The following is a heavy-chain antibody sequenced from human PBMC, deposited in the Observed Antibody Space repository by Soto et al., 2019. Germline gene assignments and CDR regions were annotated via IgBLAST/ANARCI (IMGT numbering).Heavy chain of an antibody. CDR1: GGSFSGYY. CDR3: ARGGGYNWNYGY. CDR2: INHSGST. Sequence: SETLSLTCAVYGGSFSGYYWSWIRQPPGKGLEWIGEINHSGSTNYNPSLKSRVTISVDTSKNQFSLKLSSVTAADTAVYYCARGGGYNWNYGYWGRGTLVTVSS. J-gene: IGHJ4*02. D-gene: IGHD1-7*01. V-gene: IGHV4-34*01.